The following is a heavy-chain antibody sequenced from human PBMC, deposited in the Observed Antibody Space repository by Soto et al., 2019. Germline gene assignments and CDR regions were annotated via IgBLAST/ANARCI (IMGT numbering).Heavy chain of an antibody. D-gene: IGHD1-26*01. Sequence: GGSLRLSCAASGFTFSSYSMNWVRQAPGKGLEWVSSISSSSSYIYYADSVKGRFTISRDNAKNPLYLQMNSLRAEDTGVYYCATSRVGATFYFDYWGQGTLVTVSS. J-gene: IGHJ4*02. CDR2: ISSSSSYI. CDR3: ATSRVGATFYFDY. CDR1: GFTFSSYS. V-gene: IGHV3-21*01.